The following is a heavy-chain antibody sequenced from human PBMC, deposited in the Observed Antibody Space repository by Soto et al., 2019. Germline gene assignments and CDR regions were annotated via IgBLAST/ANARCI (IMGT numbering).Heavy chain of an antibody. CDR2: VDHSGRT. D-gene: IGHD3-10*01. J-gene: IGHJ4*02. V-gene: IGHV4-38-2*01. CDR1: GYSINSDYY. Sequence: ETLSRSCSVSGYSINSDYYWGWIRQAPGKGLEWIGSVDHSGRTYYSPSLRSRLTIFIDTSKNQFSLRLTSVTAADTAMYFCAKKGYYPSGKINLFDSWGPGTLVTSPQ. CDR3: AKKGYYPSGKINLFDS.